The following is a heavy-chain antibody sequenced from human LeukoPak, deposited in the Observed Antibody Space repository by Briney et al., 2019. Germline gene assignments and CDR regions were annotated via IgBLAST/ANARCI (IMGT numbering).Heavy chain of an antibody. D-gene: IGHD3-3*01. CDR1: GYTFTSYY. CDR3: ARGYYDFWSGYYLTFDY. J-gene: IGHJ4*02. CDR2: INPSGGST. Sequence: ASVKVSCKASGYTFTSYYMHWVRQAPGQGLEWMGIINPSGGSTSYAQKLQGRVTMTRDTSTSTVYMELSSLRSEDTAVYYCARGYYDFWSGYYLTFDYWGQGTLVTVSS. V-gene: IGHV1-46*01.